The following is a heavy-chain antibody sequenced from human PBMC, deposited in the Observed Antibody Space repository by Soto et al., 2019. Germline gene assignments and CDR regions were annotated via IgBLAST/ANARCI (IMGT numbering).Heavy chain of an antibody. CDR1: GFTFSDYY. J-gene: IGHJ4*02. Sequence: LRLSCAASGFTFSDYYMSWIRQAPGKGLEWISYISSSGDIIYYADSVKGRFTISRDNAKNPLYLQMNSLRAEDTAVYYCARDLGYYDSSGYFDYWGQGTLVTVSS. V-gene: IGHV3-11*01. CDR2: ISSSGDII. D-gene: IGHD3-22*01. CDR3: ARDLGYYDSSGYFDY.